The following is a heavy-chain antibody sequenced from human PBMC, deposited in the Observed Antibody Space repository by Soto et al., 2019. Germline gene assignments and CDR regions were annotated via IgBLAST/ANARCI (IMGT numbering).Heavy chain of an antibody. J-gene: IGHJ5*02. CDR1: GFTFSSYA. Sequence: QVQLVESGGGVVQPGRSLRLSCAASGFTFSSYAMHWVRQAPGKGLEWVAVISYDGSNKYYADSVKGRFTISRDNSKNTXYXXMNSLRAEDTAVYYCARDCSYYYDSSGYSSNWFDPWGQGTLVTVSS. CDR3: ARDCSYYYDSSGYSSNWFDP. CDR2: ISYDGSNK. V-gene: IGHV3-30-3*01. D-gene: IGHD3-22*01.